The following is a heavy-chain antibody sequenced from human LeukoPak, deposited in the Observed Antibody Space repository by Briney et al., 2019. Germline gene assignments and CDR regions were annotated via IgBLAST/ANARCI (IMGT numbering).Heavy chain of an antibody. Sequence: GGSLRLSCADSGLTLRSYAMSWVRQAPGKGLEWVSTISNSGNSTYYADSVKGRFTISRDNSKNTLYLQMNSLRVEDTAVNYCAAGRPWLPVDYWGQGTLVTVSS. CDR2: ISNSGNST. D-gene: IGHD3-10*01. CDR1: GLTLRSYA. CDR3: AAGRPWLPVDY. J-gene: IGHJ4*02. V-gene: IGHV3-23*01.